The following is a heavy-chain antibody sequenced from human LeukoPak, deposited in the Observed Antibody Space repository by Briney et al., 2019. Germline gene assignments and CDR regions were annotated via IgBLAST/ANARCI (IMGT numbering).Heavy chain of an antibody. CDR2: INSDGRST. CDR3: TRVQAGRAGLMDV. V-gene: IGHV3-74*01. Sequence: GGSLRLSCAASGFTFSSYWMHWVRQAPGQGLVWVSRINSDGRSTSYADSVKGRFTISRDNAKNTLYLQMNSLRAEDTALYYCTRVQAGRAGLMDVWGRGTTVTVSS. J-gene: IGHJ6*02. D-gene: IGHD6-13*01. CDR1: GFTFSSYW.